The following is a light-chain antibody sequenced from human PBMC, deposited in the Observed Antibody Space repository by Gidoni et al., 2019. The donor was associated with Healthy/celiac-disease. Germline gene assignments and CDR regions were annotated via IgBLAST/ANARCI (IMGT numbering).Light chain of an antibody. CDR3: QQYGSSPYT. J-gene: IGKJ2*01. CDR1: QSVSSSD. V-gene: IGKV3-20*01. CDR2: GAS. Sequence: IVLTQSPATLSLSPGERATLSCRASQSVSSSDLAWYQQKPGQAPRLLIYGASSRATGIPDRFSGSGSGTDFTLTISRLEPEDFAVYYCQQYGSSPYTFGQGTKLEIK.